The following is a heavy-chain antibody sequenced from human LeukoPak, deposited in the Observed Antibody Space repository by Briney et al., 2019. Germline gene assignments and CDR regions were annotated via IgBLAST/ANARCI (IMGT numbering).Heavy chain of an antibody. CDR1: GYTFTSYY. CDR3: VCGSGGYFDY. J-gene: IGHJ4*02. D-gene: IGHD3-16*01. Sequence: GASVKVSCKASGYTFTSYYMHWVRQAPGQGLEWMGIINPSGGSTSYAQKFQGRVTMTRDTYTSTVYMELSSLRSEDTAVYYCVCGSGGYFDYWGQGTLVTVSS. V-gene: IGHV1-46*01. CDR2: INPSGGST.